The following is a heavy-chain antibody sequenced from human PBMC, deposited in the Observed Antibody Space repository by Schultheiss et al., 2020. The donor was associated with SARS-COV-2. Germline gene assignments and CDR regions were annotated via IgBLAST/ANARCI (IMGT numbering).Heavy chain of an antibody. CDR2: ISYDGSNK. J-gene: IGHJ6*02. V-gene: IGHV3-30-3*01. CDR1: GFTFSSYA. CDR3: VKEGSGSAALFDI. D-gene: IGHD1-26*01. Sequence: GGSLRLSCAASGFTFSSYAMHWVRQAPGKGLEWVAVISYDGSNKYYADSVKGRFTISRDNSKNTLCLQMNSLRTEDTAIYYCVKEGSGSAALFDIWGQGTTVTVAS.